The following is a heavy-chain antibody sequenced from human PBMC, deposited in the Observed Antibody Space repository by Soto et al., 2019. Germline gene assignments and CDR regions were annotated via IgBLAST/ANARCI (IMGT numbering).Heavy chain of an antibody. J-gene: IGHJ4*02. D-gene: IGHD1-26*01. CDR1: GGSISVYY. CDR3: ARGVGSSPPRY. CDR2: IYASGSP. V-gene: IGHV4-59*01. Sequence: SETLSLTCTISGGSISVYYWSWIRQSPGQALEWIGYIYASGSPHYNPSLRSRVLISADTSKNQVSLELTSATAADTAVYFCARGVGSSPPRYWGRGTLVTGSS.